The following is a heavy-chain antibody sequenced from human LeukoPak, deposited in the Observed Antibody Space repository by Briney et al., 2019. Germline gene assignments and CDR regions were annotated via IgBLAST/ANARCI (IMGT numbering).Heavy chain of an antibody. D-gene: IGHD5/OR15-5a*01. CDR1: GGSISSYY. J-gene: IGHJ4*02. CDR2: IYYSGST. CDR3: ARHSVGSPHYFDY. Sequence: SETLSLACSVSGGSISSYYWSWIRQPPGKGLAWIGYIYYSGSTKYNPSLKSRVTISVDTSKNQFSLKLRSVTAADTAVYYCARHSVGSPHYFDYWGQGTPVTVSS. V-gene: IGHV4-59*08.